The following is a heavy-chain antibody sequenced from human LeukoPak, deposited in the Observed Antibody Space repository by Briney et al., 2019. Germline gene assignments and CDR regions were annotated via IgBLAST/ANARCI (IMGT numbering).Heavy chain of an antibody. D-gene: IGHD2-2*01. CDR3: ARQLGYCSTGTCYFDS. V-gene: IGHV3-23*05. CDR1: GFTFNSYA. J-gene: IGHJ4*02. Sequence: GSLRLSCAASGFTFNSYAMARVRQAPGKGLEWVSSLASGRSPSYADSVKGRLTMSTDNAKKTLYLQMDNLSADDTAMYYCARQLGYCSTGTCYFDSWGQGTQVAVSS. CDR2: LASGRSP.